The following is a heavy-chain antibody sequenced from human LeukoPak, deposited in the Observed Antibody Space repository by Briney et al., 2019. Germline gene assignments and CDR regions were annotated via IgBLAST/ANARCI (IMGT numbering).Heavy chain of an antibody. CDR1: GFTVSSNY. D-gene: IGHD5-18*01. Sequence: PGGSLRLSCAASGFTVSSNYMSWVRQAPGKGLEWVSVIYSGGSTYYADSVKGRFTISRDNSKNTLYLQMNSLRAEDTAVYYCARVDTAMDAFDIRGQGTMVTVSS. CDR2: IYSGGST. J-gene: IGHJ3*02. V-gene: IGHV3-53*01. CDR3: ARVDTAMDAFDI.